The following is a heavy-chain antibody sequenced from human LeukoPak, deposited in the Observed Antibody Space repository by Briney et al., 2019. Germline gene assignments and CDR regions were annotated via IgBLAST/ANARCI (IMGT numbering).Heavy chain of an antibody. V-gene: IGHV3-33*01. D-gene: IGHD3-10*01. CDR1: GFTFSTYG. CDR2: IWYDGSNK. J-gene: IGHJ4*02. Sequence: SGRSLRLSCAASGFTFSTYGMHWVRQAPGKGLEWVAVIWYDGSNKYYADSVKGRFTISRDNSKNTLYLQMNSLRAEDTAVYYCAREMDGPYGSGSPLDYWGQGTLVTVSS. CDR3: AREMDGPYGSGSPLDY.